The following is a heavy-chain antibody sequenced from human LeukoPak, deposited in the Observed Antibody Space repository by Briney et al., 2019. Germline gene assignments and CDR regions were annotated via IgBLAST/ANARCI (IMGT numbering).Heavy chain of an antibody. V-gene: IGHV3-7*04. CDR3: AREAGY. J-gene: IGHJ4*02. Sequence: PGGSLRLSCAASGFTFSSWWMSWVRQAPGEGLEWVANIKQDGSDKFYVDSVKGRFTISRDNAKSSLYLQMNSLRAEDTAVYYCAREAGYWGQGTLVTVSS. CDR1: GFTFSSWW. CDR2: IKQDGSDK.